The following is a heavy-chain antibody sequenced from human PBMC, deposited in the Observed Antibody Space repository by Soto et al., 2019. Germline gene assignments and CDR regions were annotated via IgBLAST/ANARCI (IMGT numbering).Heavy chain of an antibody. CDR2: IYYTGST. D-gene: IGHD3-10*01. CDR1: GGSISTYY. Sequence: PSETLSLTCTVTGGSISTYYWSWIRQPPGKGLEWIGYIYYTGSTNYNPSLESRVTMSLDTSEIQFSLKLNSVTAADTAVYYCARTAYHFGSRTGMDVWGQGTTVTVSS. V-gene: IGHV4-59*08. CDR3: ARTAYHFGSRTGMDV. J-gene: IGHJ6*02.